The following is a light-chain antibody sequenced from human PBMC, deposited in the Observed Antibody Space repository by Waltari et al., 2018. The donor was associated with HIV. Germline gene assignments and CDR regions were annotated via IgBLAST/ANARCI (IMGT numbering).Light chain of an antibody. CDR1: RTHIGAYNL. Sequence: QSALLQLASFYGSPGQSLTLSCTGDRTHIGAYNLVSWYQQPPGRAPKLIIYGVNTRPSYVSSRFSGSKSGNTAALTISGLQAEDEAVYFCCSYAGADTPVVFGGGTKLTVL. CDR2: GVN. CDR3: CSYAGADTPVV. J-gene: IGLJ2*01. V-gene: IGLV2-23*02.